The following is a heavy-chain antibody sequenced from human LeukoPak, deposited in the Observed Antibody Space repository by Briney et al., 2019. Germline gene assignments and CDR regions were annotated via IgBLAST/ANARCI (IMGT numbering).Heavy chain of an antibody. CDR2: IKQDGSEK. Sequence: GGSLRLSCAASGFTFSSYWMSWVRQAPGKGLEWVANIKQDGSEKYYVDSVKGRFTISRDNAKNSLYLQMNSLRAEDTAVYYCASAAAAGRDYYYYYMDVWGKGTTVTVSS. CDR3: ASAAAAGRDYYYYYMDV. D-gene: IGHD6-13*01. CDR1: GFTFSSYW. V-gene: IGHV3-7*01. J-gene: IGHJ6*03.